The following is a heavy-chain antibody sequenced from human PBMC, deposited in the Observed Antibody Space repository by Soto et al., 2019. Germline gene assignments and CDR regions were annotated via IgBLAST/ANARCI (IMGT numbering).Heavy chain of an antibody. CDR2: INHSGST. CDR3: ASLGSYYDFWSGRRVDY. D-gene: IGHD3-3*01. Sequence: SETLSLTCAVYGGSFSGYYWSWIRQPPGKGLEWIGEINHSGSTNYNPSLKSRVTISVDTSKNQFSLKLSSVTAADTAVYYCASLGSYYDFWSGRRVDYWGQGTLVTVSS. V-gene: IGHV4-34*01. J-gene: IGHJ4*02. CDR1: GGSFSGYY.